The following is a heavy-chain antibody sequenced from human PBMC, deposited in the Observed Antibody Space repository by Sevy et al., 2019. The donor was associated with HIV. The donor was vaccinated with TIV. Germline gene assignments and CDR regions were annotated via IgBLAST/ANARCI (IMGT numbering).Heavy chain of an antibody. Sequence: ASVKVSCKASGYTFTGYYMHWVRQAPGQGLEWRGWINPNSGGTNYAQKFQGRVTMTRDTSISTAYMELSRLRSDDTAVYYCARGRDYYDSSGEIDYWGQGTLVTVSS. D-gene: IGHD3-22*01. J-gene: IGHJ4*02. CDR1: GYTFTGYY. V-gene: IGHV1-2*02. CDR2: INPNSGGT. CDR3: ARGRDYYDSSGEIDY.